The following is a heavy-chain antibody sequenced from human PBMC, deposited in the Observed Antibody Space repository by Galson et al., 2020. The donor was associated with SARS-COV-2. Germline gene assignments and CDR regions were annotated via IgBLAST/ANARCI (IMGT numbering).Heavy chain of an antibody. J-gene: IGHJ2*01. D-gene: IGHD4-17*01. V-gene: IGHV3-64*02. CDR1: GFTFSTYA. CDR3: ARRTYGDPPRLYFDL. CDR2: ISSDGGST. Sequence: GGSLRLSCAASGFTFSTYAMHWVSQAPGKGLEYVSSISSDGGSTYYADSVKGRFTISRDNSRNTMYLQMGHLRVEDMAVYYCARRTYGDPPRLYFDLLGRGTLVPGSA.